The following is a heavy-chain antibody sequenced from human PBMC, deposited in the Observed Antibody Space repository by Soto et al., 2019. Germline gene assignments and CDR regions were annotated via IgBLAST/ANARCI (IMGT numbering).Heavy chain of an antibody. V-gene: IGHV3-7*03. D-gene: IGHD5-12*01. CDR1: GFTFSAYW. Sequence: QAGGSLRLSCAASGFTFSAYWMSWVRQAPGKGLEWVANIKGDGSEKYYVDPVKGRFTISRDNAKKSLELQVNSLRADDTAVYYCGRYRLKYLGYDGYDWPLEDWGQGTLVTVSS. J-gene: IGHJ4*02. CDR3: GRYRLKYLGYDGYDWPLED. CDR2: IKGDGSEK.